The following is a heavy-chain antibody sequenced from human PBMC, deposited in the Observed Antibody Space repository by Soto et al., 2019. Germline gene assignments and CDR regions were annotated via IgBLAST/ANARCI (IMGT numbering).Heavy chain of an antibody. CDR3: AKDSITGYCTNGVCYSVYYYYGMDV. CDR2: ISGSGGST. D-gene: IGHD2-8*01. CDR1: GFTFSSYA. Sequence: PGGSLRLSCAASGFTFSSYAMSWVRQAPGKGLEWVSAISGSGGSTYYADSVKGRFTISRDNSKNTLYLQMNSLRAEDTAVYYCAKDSITGYCTNGVCYSVYYYYGMDVWGQGTTVTVSS. J-gene: IGHJ6*02. V-gene: IGHV3-23*01.